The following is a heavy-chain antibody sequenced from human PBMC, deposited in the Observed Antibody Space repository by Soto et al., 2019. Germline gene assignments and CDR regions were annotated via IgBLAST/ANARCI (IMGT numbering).Heavy chain of an antibody. CDR1: GGTFSSHS. D-gene: IGHD4-17*01. Sequence: VQLMQSGAEVKQPGSSVKVSCEASGGTFSSHSINWVRQAPGQGLEWMGGIVTLFGTANYAQNFQGRVTITADQSTSTVYMDLSSLRSDDTAVYYCAREVGYGDFPPALLDWGQGTLLTVSS. J-gene: IGHJ4*02. V-gene: IGHV1-69*01. CDR3: AREVGYGDFPPALLD. CDR2: IVTLFGTA.